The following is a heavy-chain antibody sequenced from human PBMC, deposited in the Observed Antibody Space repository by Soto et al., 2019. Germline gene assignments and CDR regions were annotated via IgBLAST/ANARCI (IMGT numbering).Heavy chain of an antibody. Sequence: PGGSLRLSCAASGFTFSSYAMSWVRQAPGKGLEWVSAISGSGGSTYYADSVKGRFTISRDNSKNTLYLQMNSLRAEDTAVYYSAKDYGYSGYEDYGEGFDYWGQGTLVTVSS. CDR1: GFTFSSYA. CDR3: AKDYGYSGYEDYGEGFDY. CDR2: ISGSGGST. V-gene: IGHV3-23*01. D-gene: IGHD5-12*01. J-gene: IGHJ4*02.